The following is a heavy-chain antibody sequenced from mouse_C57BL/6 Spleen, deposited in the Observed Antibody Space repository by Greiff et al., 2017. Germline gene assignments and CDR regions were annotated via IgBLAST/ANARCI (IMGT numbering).Heavy chain of an antibody. CDR1: GFTFSDAW. D-gene: IGHD2-4*01. Sequence: EVQGVESGGGLVQPGGSMKLSCAASGFTFSDAWMDWVRQSPEKGLEWVAEIRNKANNHATYYAESVKGRFTISRDDSKSSVYLQMNSLRAEDTGIYYCTLIYYDYPYWYFDVWGTGTTVTVSS. J-gene: IGHJ1*03. V-gene: IGHV6-6*01. CDR3: TLIYYDYPYWYFDV. CDR2: IRNKANNHAT.